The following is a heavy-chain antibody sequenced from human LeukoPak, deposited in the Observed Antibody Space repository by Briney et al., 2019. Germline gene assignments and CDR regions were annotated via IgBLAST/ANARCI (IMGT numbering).Heavy chain of an antibody. CDR2: IYHSGST. V-gene: IGHV4-30-2*01. CDR1: GGSISSSGYS. CDR3: ARDPYGDYGGAY. J-gene: IGHJ4*02. D-gene: IGHD4-17*01. Sequence: SQTLSLTCAVSGGSISSSGYSWSWIRQPPGKGLEWIGYIYHSGSTYYNPSLKSRVTISVDRSKNQFSLKLSSVTAADTAVYYCARDPYGDYGGAYWGQGTLVTVSS.